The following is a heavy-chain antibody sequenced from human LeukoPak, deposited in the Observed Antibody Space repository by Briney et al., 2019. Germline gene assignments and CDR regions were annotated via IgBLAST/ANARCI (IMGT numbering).Heavy chain of an antibody. Sequence: SETLSLTCAVSGGSISSGYYWGWIRQPPGKGLEWIGSIYHSGSTYYNPSLKSRVTISVDTSKNQFSLKLSSVTAADTAVYYCARAPPNDYGDPWDFDYWGQGTLVTVSS. CDR1: GGSISSGYY. D-gene: IGHD4-17*01. CDR3: ARAPPNDYGDPWDFDY. J-gene: IGHJ4*02. CDR2: IYHSGST. V-gene: IGHV4-38-2*01.